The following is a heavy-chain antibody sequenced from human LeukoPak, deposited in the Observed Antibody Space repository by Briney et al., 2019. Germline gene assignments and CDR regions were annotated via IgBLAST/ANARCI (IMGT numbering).Heavy chain of an antibody. D-gene: IGHD2-15*01. V-gene: IGHV3-74*01. CDR2: ITGNGQST. Sequence: GGSLRLSCATSGFSFTSYWLHWVRQGPGKGPEWVSRITGNGQSTSYADSVKGRFIISRDNARNTLYLYMTGLRVEDSAVYFCVRSFRIPYCSGNSCYPTDFDFWGRGTLVTVSS. J-gene: IGHJ4*01. CDR3: VRSFRIPYCSGNSCYPTDFDF. CDR1: GFSFTSYW.